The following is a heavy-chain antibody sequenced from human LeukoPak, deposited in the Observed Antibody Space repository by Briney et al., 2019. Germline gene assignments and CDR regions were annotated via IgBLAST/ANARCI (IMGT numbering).Heavy chain of an antibody. Sequence: PGGTLRLSCAASGFTFSSYGMSWVRQDPGKGREWVSAISGSGGSTYYADSVKGRFTISRDNSKNTLYLQMNSLRAEDTALYYCAKARGPSWYHFDYWGQGTLVTVSS. CDR2: ISGSGGST. CDR1: GFTFSSYG. J-gene: IGHJ4*02. V-gene: IGHV3-23*01. CDR3: AKARGPSWYHFDY. D-gene: IGHD6-13*01.